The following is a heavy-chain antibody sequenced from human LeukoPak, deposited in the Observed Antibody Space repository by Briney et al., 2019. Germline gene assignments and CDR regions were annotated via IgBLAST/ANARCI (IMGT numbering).Heavy chain of an antibody. Sequence: PGGSLRLSCAASGFTFSNAWMSWVRQAPGKGLEWVGRIKSKTDGGTTDYAAPVKGRFTISRDDSKNTLYLQMNSLKTEDTAVYYCTTDLLVVAAFDYWGQGTLVTVSS. CDR2: IKSKTDGGTT. D-gene: IGHD3-22*01. J-gene: IGHJ4*02. V-gene: IGHV3-15*01. CDR3: TTDLLVVAAFDY. CDR1: GFTFSNAW.